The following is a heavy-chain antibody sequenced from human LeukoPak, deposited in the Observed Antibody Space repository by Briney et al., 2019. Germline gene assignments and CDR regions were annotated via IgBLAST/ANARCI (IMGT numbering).Heavy chain of an antibody. J-gene: IGHJ6*03. CDR2: IKEDGSEK. V-gene: IGHV3-7*01. CDR3: ARVRYMDV. Sequence: PGGSLRLSCAVSGFTFSNYWMNGVRQAPGKGLEWVANIKEDGSEKNYVDSVKGRFTVSRDNAKNSLYLQMNSLRAEDTAVYYCARVRYMDVWGKGTTVTVS. CDR1: GFTFSNYW.